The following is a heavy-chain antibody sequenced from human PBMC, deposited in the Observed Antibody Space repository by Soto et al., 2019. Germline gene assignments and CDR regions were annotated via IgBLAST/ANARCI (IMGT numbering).Heavy chain of an antibody. J-gene: IGHJ4*02. V-gene: IGHV3-9*01. CDR3: TKDRGDLEYYFDY. CDR1: GFTFSSYA. CDR2: ISWNSGSI. D-gene: IGHD3-16*01. Sequence: EVQLLESGGGLVQPGGSLRLSCAASGFTFSSYAMSWVRQAPGKGLEWVSGISWNSGSIGYADSVKGRFTISRDNAKNSLYLQMNSLRAEDTALYYCTKDRGDLEYYFDYWGQGTLVTVSS.